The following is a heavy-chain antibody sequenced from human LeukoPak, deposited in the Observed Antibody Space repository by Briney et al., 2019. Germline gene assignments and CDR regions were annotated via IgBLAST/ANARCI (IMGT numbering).Heavy chain of an antibody. D-gene: IGHD2-15*01. V-gene: IGHV3-74*01. CDR2: INSDGSST. CDR3: AKDPYRVVVATGNYLDP. Sequence: GGSLRLSCAASGFTFSNHWMNWVRQAPGKGLVWVSRINSDGSSTSYADSVKGRFTISRDNAKNTLYLQMNSLRAEDTAVYYCAKDPYRVVVATGNYLDPWGQGTLVTVSS. J-gene: IGHJ5*02. CDR1: GFTFSNHW.